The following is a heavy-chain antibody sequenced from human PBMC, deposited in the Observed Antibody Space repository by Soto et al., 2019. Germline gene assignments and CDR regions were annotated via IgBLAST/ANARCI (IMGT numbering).Heavy chain of an antibody. V-gene: IGHV1-3*01. D-gene: IGHD3-3*01. CDR1: GYTFTGYA. CDR2: INAGNGNT. Sequence: ASVKVSCKASGYTFTGYAMHWVRQAPGQRLEWMGWINAGNGNTKYSQKFQGRVTITRDTSASTAYMELSSLRSEDTAVYYCARAHTIFGVAIPYYWGQGTLVTVSS. J-gene: IGHJ4*02. CDR3: ARAHTIFGVAIPYY.